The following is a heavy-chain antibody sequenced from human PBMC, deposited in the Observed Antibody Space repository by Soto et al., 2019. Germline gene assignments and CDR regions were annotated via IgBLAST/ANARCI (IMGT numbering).Heavy chain of an antibody. J-gene: IGHJ4*02. CDR2: IYSGGST. CDR1: GITVSSNY. D-gene: IGHD3-10*01. V-gene: IGHV3-66*01. Sequence: EVQLVESGGGLVQPGGSLRLSCAASGITVSSNYMSWVRQAPGKGLEWVSVIYSGGSTYYADSVKGRFTISRDNSKNTVYVQRNSLRAEDTAVYYCARDFYYYGSGTMGGYFDYWGQGTLVTVSS. CDR3: ARDFYYYGSGTMGGYFDY.